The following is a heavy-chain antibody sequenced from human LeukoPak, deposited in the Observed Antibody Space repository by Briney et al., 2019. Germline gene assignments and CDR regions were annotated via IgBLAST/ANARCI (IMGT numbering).Heavy chain of an antibody. J-gene: IGHJ4*02. Sequence: GASLKISCKGSGYSFTNYWIGWVRQLPGKGLEWVAIIYPGDSDPGDSDIRYSPSFEGRVTISADKSITTAYLQWTSLKASDTAMYYCARRHTTYNYDDYWGQGTLVTVSS. CDR3: ARRHTTYNYDDY. CDR1: GYSFTNYW. V-gene: IGHV5-51*01. D-gene: IGHD1-26*01. CDR2: IYPGDSDPGDSDI.